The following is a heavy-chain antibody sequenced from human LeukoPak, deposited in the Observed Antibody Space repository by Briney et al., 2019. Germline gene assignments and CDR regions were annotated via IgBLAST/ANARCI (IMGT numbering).Heavy chain of an antibody. CDR2: LSGSGGST. CDR3: ARTVTTLYYFDY. V-gene: IGHV3-23*01. Sequence: GGSLRLSCAASGFAFSSYAMNWVRQAPGKGLEWVSALSGSGGSTYYADSVKGRFTISRDNSKNTLYLQMNSLRAEDTAVYYCARTVTTLYYFDYWGQGTLVTVSS. D-gene: IGHD4-17*01. CDR1: GFAFSSYA. J-gene: IGHJ4*02.